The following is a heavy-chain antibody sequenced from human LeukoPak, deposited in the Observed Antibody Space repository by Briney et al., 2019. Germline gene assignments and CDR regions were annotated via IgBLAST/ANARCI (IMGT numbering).Heavy chain of an antibody. Sequence: GGSLRLSCAASRFTFSNYVMHWVRQAPGKGLEWVAVISYDGSDKYYADSVKGRFTISRDNSKNTLYLQMNSLRAEDTAVYYCAELGITMIGGVWGKGTTVTISS. V-gene: IGHV3-30*18. D-gene: IGHD3-10*02. J-gene: IGHJ6*04. CDR1: RFTFSNYV. CDR3: AELGITMIGGV. CDR2: ISYDGSDK.